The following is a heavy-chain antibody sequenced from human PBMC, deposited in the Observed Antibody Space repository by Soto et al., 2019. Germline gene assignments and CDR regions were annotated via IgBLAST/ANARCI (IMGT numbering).Heavy chain of an antibody. V-gene: IGHV4-59*01. CDR2: IYYSGGT. J-gene: IGHJ4*02. Sequence: LSLTCTVSGGSISTFYWSWIRQPPGKGLEWIGYIYYSGGTNYNPSLKSRVTISVDTSKNQFSLRLSSMTAADTAVYYCARESRSWYGSIWDYWGQGTLVTVSS. CDR1: GGSISTFY. D-gene: IGHD6-13*01. CDR3: ARESRSWYGSIWDY.